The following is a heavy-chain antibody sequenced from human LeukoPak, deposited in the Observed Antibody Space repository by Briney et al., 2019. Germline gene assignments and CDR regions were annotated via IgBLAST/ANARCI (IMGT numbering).Heavy chain of an antibody. CDR2: IKQDGSEK. D-gene: IGHD4-17*01. CDR3: ARDQTTGDSYFDS. V-gene: IGHV3-7*01. Sequence: PGGSLRLSWVASGFTFSTYWMSWVRQAPGKGLEWVANIKQDGSEKYYVDSVKGRFTISRDNAENSLYLQMNSLRAEDTAVYYCARDQTTGDSYFDSWGQGTLVTVSS. J-gene: IGHJ4*02. CDR1: GFTFSTYW.